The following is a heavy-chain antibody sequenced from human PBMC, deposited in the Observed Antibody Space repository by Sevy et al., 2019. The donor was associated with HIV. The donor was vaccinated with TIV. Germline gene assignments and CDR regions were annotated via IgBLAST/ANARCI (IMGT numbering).Heavy chain of an antibody. Sequence: GGSLRLSCGASGFTFSNAWMTWVRQAPGKGLEWVGRKSKTDGGTTDYAAPVKGRFTISRDDSKNTLYLQMNSLKTEDTAVYYCTTTPGRYCSGGSCYAFEYWGQGTLVTVSS. CDR1: GFTFSNAW. CDR2: KSKTDGGTT. D-gene: IGHD2-15*01. V-gene: IGHV3-15*01. CDR3: TTTPGRYCSGGSCYAFEY. J-gene: IGHJ4*02.